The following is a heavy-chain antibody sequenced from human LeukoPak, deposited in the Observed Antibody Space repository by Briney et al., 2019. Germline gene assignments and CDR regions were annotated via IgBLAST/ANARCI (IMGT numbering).Heavy chain of an antibody. CDR1: GDSISSGSYY. CDR3: ARGAAMVLFDY. J-gene: IGHJ4*02. CDR2: IYYSGST. Sequence: SETLSLTCTVSGDSISSGSYYWSWIRQPAGKGLEWIGSIYYSGSTYYNPSLKSRVTISVDTSKNQFSLKLSSVTAADTAVYYCARGAAMVLFDYWGQGTLVTVSS. V-gene: IGHV4-39*07. D-gene: IGHD5-18*01.